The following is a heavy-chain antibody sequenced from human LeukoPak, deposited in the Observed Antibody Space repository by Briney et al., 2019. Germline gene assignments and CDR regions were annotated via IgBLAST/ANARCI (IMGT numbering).Heavy chain of an antibody. D-gene: IGHD3-22*01. V-gene: IGHV4-39*01. Sequence: SETLSLTCTVSGGSISSSSYYWGWIRQPPGKGLEWIGSIYYSGSTYYNPSLKSRVTISVDTSKNQFSLKLSSVTAADTAVYYCARAHPMIVVVKRWFDPWGQGTLVTVSS. J-gene: IGHJ5*02. CDR2: IYYSGST. CDR1: GGSISSSSYY. CDR3: ARAHPMIVVVKRWFDP.